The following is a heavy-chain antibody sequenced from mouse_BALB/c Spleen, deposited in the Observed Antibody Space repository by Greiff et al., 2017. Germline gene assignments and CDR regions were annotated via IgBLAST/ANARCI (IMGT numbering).Heavy chain of an antibody. CDR1: GYTFTSYV. V-gene: IGHV1-14*01. Sequence: VQLQQSGPELVKPGASVKMSCKASGYTFTSYVMHWVKQKPGQGLEWIGYINPYNDGTKYNEKFKGKATLTSDKSSSTAYMELSSLTSEDSAVYYCARGEMITTGAYAMDYWGQGTSVTVSS. CDR3: ARGEMITTGAYAMDY. CDR2: INPYNDGT. D-gene: IGHD2-4*01. J-gene: IGHJ4*01.